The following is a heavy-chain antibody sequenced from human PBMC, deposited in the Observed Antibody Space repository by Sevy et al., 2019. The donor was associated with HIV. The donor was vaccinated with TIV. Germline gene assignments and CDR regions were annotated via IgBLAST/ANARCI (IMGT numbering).Heavy chain of an antibody. J-gene: IGHJ4*02. CDR3: AREGEHGGIDF. D-gene: IGHD3-16*01. CDR1: GFTFIGYG. Sequence: GGSLRLSCAASGFTFIGYGMHWVRQAPGKGLEWVAVIWNDGSNKYYADSVKGRFTISRDISENTLFLQMNSLRVEDTAVYYCAREGEHGGIDFWGQGTLVTVSS. CDR2: IWNDGSNK. V-gene: IGHV3-33*01.